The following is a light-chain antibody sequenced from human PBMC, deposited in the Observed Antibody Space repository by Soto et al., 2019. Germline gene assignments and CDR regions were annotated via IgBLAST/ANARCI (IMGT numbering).Light chain of an antibody. CDR1: SSDVGGYNY. J-gene: IGLJ2*01. CDR3: RSYTSITTLAV. Sequence: QSVLTQPASVSWSPGQSITISCTGTSSDVGGYNYVSWYQHHPGQAPKLIIYDVINRPSGVSNRFSGSKAGNTASLTISGLQAEDEADYHCRSYTSITTLAVFGGGTKLTVL. V-gene: IGLV2-14*03. CDR2: DVI.